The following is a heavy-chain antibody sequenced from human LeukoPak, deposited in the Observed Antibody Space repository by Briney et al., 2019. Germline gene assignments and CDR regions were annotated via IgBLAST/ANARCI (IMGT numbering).Heavy chain of an antibody. V-gene: IGHV1-2*02. J-gene: IGHJ4*02. CDR2: INPNSGVT. D-gene: IGHD4-17*01. Sequence: ASVKVSCKASGYTFRNYYIHWVRQAPGQGLEWLACINPNSGVTNYAQNLQGRATMTTDTSINTVYMELNRLRSDDTAVYFCARDRTTVTIFDYWGRGTLVTVSS. CDR3: ARDRTTVTIFDY. CDR1: GYTFRNYY.